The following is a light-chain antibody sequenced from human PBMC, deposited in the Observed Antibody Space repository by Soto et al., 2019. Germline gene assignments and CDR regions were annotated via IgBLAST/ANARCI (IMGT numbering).Light chain of an antibody. V-gene: IGLV2-8*01. Sequence: QLVLTQPPYASGSPGQSVTISCTGTSSDVGGYNYVSWYQQHPGRAPKLMIYEVSKRPSGVPDRFSGSKSGNTASLTVSGLQPEDEADYYCSSYAGSSNLGVFGGGTQLTVL. CDR2: EVS. J-gene: IGLJ2*01. CDR1: SSDVGGYNY. CDR3: SSYAGSSNLGV.